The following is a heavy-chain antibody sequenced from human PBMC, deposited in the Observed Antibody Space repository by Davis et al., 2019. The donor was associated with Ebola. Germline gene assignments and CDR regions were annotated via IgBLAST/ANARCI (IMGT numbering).Heavy chain of an antibody. CDR3: AGEVWSSIDY. V-gene: IGHV3-21*01. CDR1: GFTFSSYS. D-gene: IGHD3-10*01. CDR2: ISSRSSYI. Sequence: GESLKISCAASGFTFSSYSINWVRQAPGKGLEWVSSISSRSSYIYYGDSVKGRFTISRDNAKNTLYLQMNSLRAEDTAVYYCAGEVWSSIDYWGQGTLVTVSS. J-gene: IGHJ4*02.